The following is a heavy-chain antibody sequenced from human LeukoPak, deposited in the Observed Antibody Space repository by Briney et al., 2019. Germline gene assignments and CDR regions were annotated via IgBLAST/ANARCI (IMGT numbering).Heavy chain of an antibody. CDR2: ISGSGGST. CDR3: AKAGGDYPTWFGP. D-gene: IGHD4-17*01. CDR1: GFTFSSYA. V-gene: IGHV3-23*01. Sequence: PGGSLRLSCAAPGFTFSSYAMSWLRQAPGKGLEWVSGISGSGGSTYYADSVKGRFTISRDNSKHTLYLQMNSLRAEDTAVYYCAKAGGDYPTWFGPWGQGTLVSVSS. J-gene: IGHJ5*02.